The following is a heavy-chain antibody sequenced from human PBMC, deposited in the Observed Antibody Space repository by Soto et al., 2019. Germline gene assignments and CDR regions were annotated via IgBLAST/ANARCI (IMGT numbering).Heavy chain of an antibody. CDR3: ARALREGLPIYYFDS. CDR2: IFWNDER. J-gene: IGHJ4*02. V-gene: IGHV2-26*01. CDR1: GFSLSKARMG. D-gene: IGHD1-26*01. Sequence: SGPTLVNPTEALTLTCTVSGFSLSKARMGVSWIRQPPGKALEWLAHIFWNDERSYNTSLKSRLTISRDTSKSQVVLTMTNVDPVDTGTYFCARALREGLPIYYFDSWGQGTLVTVSS.